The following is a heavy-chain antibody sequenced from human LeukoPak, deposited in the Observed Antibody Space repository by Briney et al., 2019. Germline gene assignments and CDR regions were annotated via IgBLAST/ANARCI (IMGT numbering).Heavy chain of an antibody. CDR1: GGSISSSSYY. V-gene: IGHV4-39*07. J-gene: IGHJ4*02. CDR3: AKDGDDSSGYYLNY. Sequence: SETLSLTCTVSGGSISSSSYYWGWIRQPPGKGLEWIGSIYYSGSTYYNPSLKSRVTISVDTSKNQFSLKLSSVTAADTAVYYCAKDGDDSSGYYLNYWGQGTLVTVSS. D-gene: IGHD3-22*01. CDR2: IYYSGST.